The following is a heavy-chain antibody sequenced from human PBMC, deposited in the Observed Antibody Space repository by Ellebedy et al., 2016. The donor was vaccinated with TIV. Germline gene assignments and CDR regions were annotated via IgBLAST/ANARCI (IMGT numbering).Heavy chain of an antibody. Sequence: AASVKVSCTASGYTFTSYYMHWVRQDPGQGLEWMGIIKPSGGITSYAQKLQGRVTMTRDTSTSTVYMELSSLSSEDPAVYYCAREEPYGSGTKDYGMDVWGQGTTVTVSS. D-gene: IGHD3-10*01. CDR1: GYTFTSYY. J-gene: IGHJ6*02. CDR2: IKPSGGIT. V-gene: IGHV1-46*04. CDR3: AREEPYGSGTKDYGMDV.